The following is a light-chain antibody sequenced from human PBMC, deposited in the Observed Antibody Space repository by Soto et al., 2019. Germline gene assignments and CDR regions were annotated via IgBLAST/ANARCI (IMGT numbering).Light chain of an antibody. CDR3: QQYDSSPFT. J-gene: IGKJ2*01. V-gene: IGKV3-20*01. Sequence: ENVLTQSPGTLSLSPGERATLSCRASQSVSSGYLTWYQQKPGQAPRLLIYGASSRATDSPDRFSGSGSGTDFTLTISRLEPEDFAVYYCQQYDSSPFTFGQGTKLEIK. CDR2: GAS. CDR1: QSVSSGY.